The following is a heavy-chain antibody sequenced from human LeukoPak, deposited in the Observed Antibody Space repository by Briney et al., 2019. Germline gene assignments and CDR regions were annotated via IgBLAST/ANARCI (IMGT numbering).Heavy chain of an antibody. J-gene: IGHJ4*02. D-gene: IGHD6-6*01. V-gene: IGHV3-21*01. CDR3: TRDEDFYSSSSDY. Sequence: GGSLRLSCAASGFTFSSYSMNWVRQAPGKGLEWVSFISSSSSYIYYADSVKGRFTISRDNAKNSLYLQMNSLRAEDTAVYYCTRDEDFYSSSSDYWGQGTLVAVSS. CDR1: GFTFSSYS. CDR2: ISSSSSYI.